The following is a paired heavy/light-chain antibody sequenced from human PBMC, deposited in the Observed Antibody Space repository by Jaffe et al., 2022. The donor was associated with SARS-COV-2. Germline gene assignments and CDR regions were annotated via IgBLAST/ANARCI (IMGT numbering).Heavy chain of an antibody. V-gene: IGHV1-18*01. CDR1: GYTFTSYG. CDR2: ISIYNDNT. CDR3: ARDGVYNYYFGMDV. Sequence: QIHLVQSGVEVKKPGASVRVSCKASGYTFTSYGISWVRQAPGQGLEWMGWISIYNDNTKYAQKFQGRVTMTTDTSTSTAYMDLRSLRSDDTAVYYCARDGVYNYYFGMDVWGQGTTVTVSS. D-gene: IGHD6-13*01. J-gene: IGHJ6*02.
Light chain of an antibody. Sequence: ENVLTQSPGTLSLSPGERATLSCRASQSIASNYLAWYQQKPGQAPRRLIYAASTRATGIPDRFSGGGSGTDFTLIISRLEPEDFAVYYCQQYGSSPWTFGQGTKVEIK. V-gene: IGKV3-20*01. CDR2: AAS. CDR3: QQYGSSPWT. J-gene: IGKJ1*01. CDR1: QSIASNY.